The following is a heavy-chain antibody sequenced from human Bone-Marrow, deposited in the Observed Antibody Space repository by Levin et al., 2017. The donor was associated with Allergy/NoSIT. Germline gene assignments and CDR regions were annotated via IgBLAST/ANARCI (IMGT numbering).Heavy chain of an antibody. CDR3: ADCRGGHCKLGACDA. CDR2: ISGSSNYK. Sequence: GESLKISCEVSGLTFSTNSMTWVRQAPGKGLEWVASISGSSNYKNYADPVHGRFTISRDNAKNSLYLQMDSLRAEDTAVYYCADCRGGHCKLGACDAWGQGTLVIVSS. V-gene: IGHV3-21*01. J-gene: IGHJ5*02. CDR1: GLTFSTNS. D-gene: IGHD2-21*01.